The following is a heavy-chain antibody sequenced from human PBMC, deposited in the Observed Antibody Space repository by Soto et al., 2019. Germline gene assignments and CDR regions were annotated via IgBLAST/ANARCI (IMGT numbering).Heavy chain of an antibody. CDR2: IYYSGST. CDR3: ARLWGWFGDY. Sequence: QVQLQESGPGLVKPSETLSLTCTVSGGSISSYYWSWIRQPPGKGLEWIGYIYYSGSTNYNPSLKSRVTISVDTSKNQSSLKLTSVPAADTAVYYSARLWGWFGDYWGQGTLVTVSS. CDR1: GGSISSYY. V-gene: IGHV4-59*08. J-gene: IGHJ4*02. D-gene: IGHD3-10*01.